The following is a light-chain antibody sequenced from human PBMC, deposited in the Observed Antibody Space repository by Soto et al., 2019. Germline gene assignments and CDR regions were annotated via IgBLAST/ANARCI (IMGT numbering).Light chain of an antibody. V-gene: IGLV1-47*01. CDR1: TSNFGSNF. CDR3: AAWDDSLSGREV. Sequence: QSVLTQPPSASGTPGQRVTISCSGSTSNFGSNFVYWYQQLPGTAPKLLIYRNTQRPSGVPDRFSGSKSGTSASLAISGLRSEDEADYYCAAWDDSLSGREVFGGGTQLTVL. CDR2: RNT. J-gene: IGLJ2*01.